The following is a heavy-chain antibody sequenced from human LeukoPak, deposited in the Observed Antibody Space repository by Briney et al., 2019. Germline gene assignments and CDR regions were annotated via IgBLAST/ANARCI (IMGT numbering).Heavy chain of an antibody. V-gene: IGHV1-2*02. J-gene: IGHJ3*02. CDR3: ARDQTITMVRGTLNHAFDI. D-gene: IGHD3-10*01. CDR1: GYTFTGYY. CDR2: INPNSGGT. Sequence: ASVKVSCKASGYTFTGYYMHWVRQAPGQGLEWMGWINPNSGGTNYAQKFQGRVTMTRDTSTSTVYMELSSLRSEDTAVYYCARDQTITMVRGTLNHAFDIWGQGTMVTVSS.